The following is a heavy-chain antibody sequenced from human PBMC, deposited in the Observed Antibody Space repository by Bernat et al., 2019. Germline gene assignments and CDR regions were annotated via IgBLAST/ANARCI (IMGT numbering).Heavy chain of an antibody. CDR3: AKVGHGWQWLDFDC. CDR1: GFTFSSYA. V-gene: IGHV3-23*01. D-gene: IGHD6-19*01. CDR2: ISGSGGST. J-gene: IGHJ4*01. Sequence: EVQLLESGGGLVQPGGSLRLSCAASGFTFSSYAMSWVRQAPGKGLEWVSAISGSGGSTYYADSVKGRFTISRDNSKNTLYLKMNRLRAEDTAVYYCAKVGHGWQWLDFDCWGQGTLVTVSS.